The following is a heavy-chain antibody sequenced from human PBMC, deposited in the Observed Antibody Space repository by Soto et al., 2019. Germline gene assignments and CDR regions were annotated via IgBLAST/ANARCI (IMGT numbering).Heavy chain of an antibody. J-gene: IGHJ4*02. D-gene: IGHD3-10*01. V-gene: IGHV3-11*01. Sequence: GGSLRLSCAASGFTFSDYYMSWIRQAPGKGLEWVSYISSSGSTIYYADSVKGRFTISRDNAKNSLYLQMNSLRAEDTAVYYCARDWSVWFGELPPLFDYWGQGTLVTVSS. CDR2: ISSSGSTI. CDR1: GFTFSDYY. CDR3: ARDWSVWFGELPPLFDY.